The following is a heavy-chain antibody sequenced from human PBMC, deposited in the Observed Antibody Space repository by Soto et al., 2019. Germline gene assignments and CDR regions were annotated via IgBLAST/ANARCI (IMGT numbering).Heavy chain of an antibody. D-gene: IGHD1-26*01. CDR2: IYYSGST. J-gene: IGHJ2*01. V-gene: IGHV4-39*01. CDR3: AGRPGSYETGRYSDL. CDR1: GGSISSSSYY. Sequence: QLQLQESGPGLVKPSETLSLTCTVSGGSISSSSYYWGWIRQPPGKGLEWIGSIYYSGSTYYNPSLKSRVTITVDTSKNQFSLKLRSVTAADTAVYHCAGRPGSYETGRYSDLWGRGTLVTVSS.